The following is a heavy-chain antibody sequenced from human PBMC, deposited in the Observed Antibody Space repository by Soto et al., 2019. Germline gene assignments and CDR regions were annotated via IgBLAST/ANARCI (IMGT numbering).Heavy chain of an antibody. D-gene: IGHD2-21*02. Sequence: GGSLRLSCAASGFTFSSYAMSWVRQAPGKGLEWVSAISGSGGSTYYADSVKGRFTISRDNSKNTLYLQMNSLRAEDTAVYYCAKSAYCGGDCYYPSGDDAFDIWGQGTMVTVSS. CDR3: AKSAYCGGDCYYPSGDDAFDI. CDR2: ISGSGGST. V-gene: IGHV3-23*01. J-gene: IGHJ3*02. CDR1: GFTFSSYA.